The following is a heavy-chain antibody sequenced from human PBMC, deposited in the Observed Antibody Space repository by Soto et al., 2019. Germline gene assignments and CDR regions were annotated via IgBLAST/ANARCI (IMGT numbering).Heavy chain of an antibody. CDR2: IKSKTDGGTT. D-gene: IGHD3-22*01. V-gene: IGHV3-15*01. CDR3: TTYYYDSSGWQYDAFDI. J-gene: IGHJ3*02. CDR1: GFTFSNAW. Sequence: GGSLRLSCAASGFTFSNAWMSWVRQAPGKGLEWVGRIKSKTDGGTTDYAAPVKGRFTISRDDSKNTLYLQMNSLKTEDTAVYYCTTYYYDSSGWQYDAFDIWGQGTMVTVSS.